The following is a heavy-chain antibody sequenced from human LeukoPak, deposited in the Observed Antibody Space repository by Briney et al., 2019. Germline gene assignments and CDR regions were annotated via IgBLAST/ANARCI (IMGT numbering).Heavy chain of an antibody. J-gene: IGHJ4*02. CDR3: ARGPHCSSASCYEVGYYFDY. CDR1: GYTFTSYY. V-gene: IGHV1-46*01. CDR2: INPSGGST. Sequence: ASVKVSCKASGYTFTSYYMHWVRQAPGQGLEWMGIINPSGGSTSYAQKFQGRVTMTRDTSTSTVYMELSSLRSEDTAVYYCARGPHCSSASCYEVGYYFDYWGQGTLVTVSS. D-gene: IGHD2-2*01.